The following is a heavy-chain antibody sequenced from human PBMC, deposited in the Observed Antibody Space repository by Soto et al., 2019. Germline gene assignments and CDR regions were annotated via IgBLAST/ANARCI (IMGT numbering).Heavy chain of an antibody. Sequence: QLQLQESGPGLVKPSETLSLTCTVSGGSISSSSYYWGWVRQPPGKGLEWIGGVFYSGTTYYNPSLKSRVTISVDTSRNQFSLKLSSVTAADTAMFYCARLRAIVEGSGIFDSWGQGTLVTVSS. CDR3: ARLRAIVEGSGIFDS. J-gene: IGHJ4*02. CDR2: VFYSGTT. CDR1: GGSISSSSYY. D-gene: IGHD3-10*01. V-gene: IGHV4-39*01.